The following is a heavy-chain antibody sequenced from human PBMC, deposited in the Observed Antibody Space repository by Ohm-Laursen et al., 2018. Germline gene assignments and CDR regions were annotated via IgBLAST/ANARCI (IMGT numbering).Heavy chain of an antibody. CDR2: IYYSGST. CDR3: ARPYSSGWYGALNI. D-gene: IGHD6-19*01. CDR1: GGSISSYY. J-gene: IGHJ3*02. V-gene: IGHV4-59*07. Sequence: SDTLSLTCTVSGGSISSYYWSWIRQPPGKGLEWIGYIYYSGSTNYNPSLKSRVTISVDTSKNQFSLKLSSVTAADTAVYYCARPYSSGWYGALNIWGQGTMVTVSS.